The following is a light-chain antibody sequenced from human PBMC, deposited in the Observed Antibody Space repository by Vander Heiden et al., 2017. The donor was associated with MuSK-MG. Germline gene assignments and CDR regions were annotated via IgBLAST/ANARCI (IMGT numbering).Light chain of an antibody. CDR2: ANT. CDR1: SSNIGAGYD. V-gene: IGLV1-40*01. Sequence: QSVLTQPPSVSGAPGQRVTISCTGTSSNIGAGYDVHWYQRLPGTAPKLLIYANTNRPSGVPDRFSGSKSATSASLAITGLQAEDAADYYCQSYDRSLSGFVVFGGGTKLTVL. J-gene: IGLJ2*01. CDR3: QSYDRSLSGFVV.